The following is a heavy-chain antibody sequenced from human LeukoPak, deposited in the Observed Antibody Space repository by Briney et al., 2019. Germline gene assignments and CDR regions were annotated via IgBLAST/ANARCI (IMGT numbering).Heavy chain of an antibody. J-gene: IGHJ4*02. V-gene: IGHV4-59*08. CDR2: IYYSGST. Sequence: SETLSLTCTVSGGSISSYYWSWIRQPPGEGLEWIGYIYYSGSTNYNPSLKSRATISVDTSNNQFSLKLSSVTAADTAVYYCASTYNSSPSFDYWGQGTLVTVSS. CDR3: ASTYNSSPSFDY. D-gene: IGHD6-19*01. CDR1: GGSISSYY.